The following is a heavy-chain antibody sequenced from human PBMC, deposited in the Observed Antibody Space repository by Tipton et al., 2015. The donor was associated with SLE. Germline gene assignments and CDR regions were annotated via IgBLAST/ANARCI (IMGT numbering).Heavy chain of an antibody. CDR3: ASRDSSSWSIPPRAEYFQH. CDR2: IYHSGST. D-gene: IGHD6-13*01. V-gene: IGHV4-38-2*02. CDR1: GYSISSGYY. Sequence: TLSLTCTASGYSISSGYYWGWIRQPPGKGLEWIGSIYHSGSTYYNPSLKSRVTISVDTSKNQFSLKLSSVTAADTAVYYCASRDSSSWSIPPRAEYFQHWGQGTLVTVSS. J-gene: IGHJ1*01.